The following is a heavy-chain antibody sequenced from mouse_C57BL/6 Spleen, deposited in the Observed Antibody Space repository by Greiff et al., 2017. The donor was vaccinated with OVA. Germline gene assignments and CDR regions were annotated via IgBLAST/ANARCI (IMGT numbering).Heavy chain of an antibody. J-gene: IGHJ1*03. D-gene: IGHD1-1*01. CDR2: IDPSDSYT. CDR3: ARYYYGSYWYFDV. CDR1: GYTFTSYW. V-gene: IGHV1-50*01. Sequence: QVQLKQPGAELVKPGASVKLSCKASGYTFTSYWMQWVKQRPGQGLEWIGEIDPSDSYTNYNHKFKGKATLTVDTSSSTAYMQLSSLTSEDSAVYYCARYYYGSYWYFDVWGTGTTVTVSS.